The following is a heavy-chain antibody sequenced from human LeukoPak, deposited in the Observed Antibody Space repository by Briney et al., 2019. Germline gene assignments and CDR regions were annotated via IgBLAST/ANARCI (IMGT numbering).Heavy chain of an antibody. V-gene: IGHV4-30-4*08. J-gene: IGHJ3*02. D-gene: IGHD1-1*01. CDR1: GGSISSGDYY. Sequence: PSETLSLTCTVSGGSISSGDYYWSWIRQPPGKGLEWIGYIYYSGSTYYNPSLKSRVTISVDTSKNQFSLKLSSVTAADTAMYYCARPNWHDARLGAFNIWGQGTMVTVSS. CDR2: IYYSGST. CDR3: ARPNWHDARLGAFNI.